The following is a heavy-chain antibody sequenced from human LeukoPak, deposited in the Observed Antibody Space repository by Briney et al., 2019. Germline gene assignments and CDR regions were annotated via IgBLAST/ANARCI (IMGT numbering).Heavy chain of an antibody. Sequence: SETLSPTCTVSGGSISNDYWSLIRQPPGKGLEWIGYIYYSGSTDYNPSLKSRVIISVDTSKNQFSLKVNSVTAADTAVYYCAQSDYGGNFDYWGQGTLVTVSS. CDR2: IYYSGST. CDR3: AQSDYGGNFDY. CDR1: GGSISNDY. J-gene: IGHJ4*02. D-gene: IGHD4-23*01. V-gene: IGHV4-59*01.